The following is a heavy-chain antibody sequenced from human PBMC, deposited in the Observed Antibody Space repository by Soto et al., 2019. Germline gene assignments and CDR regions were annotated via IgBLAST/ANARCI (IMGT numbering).Heavy chain of an antibody. CDR2: IHYTGRT. Sequence: PSETLSLTCTVSGDSINSGGYFWSWIRQHPVRGLEWIGYIHYTGRTYYNPSLKSRGSISLDSSKNQFALKLSAVTAADTAIYYCARRLKPPVISSPDWFDPWGQGVQVTVSS. CDR1: GDSINSGGYF. J-gene: IGHJ5*02. V-gene: IGHV4-31*03. D-gene: IGHD3-16*02. CDR3: ARRLKPPVISSPDWFDP.